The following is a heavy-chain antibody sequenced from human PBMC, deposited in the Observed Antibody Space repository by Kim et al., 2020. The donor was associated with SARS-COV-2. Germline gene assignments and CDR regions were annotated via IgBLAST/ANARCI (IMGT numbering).Heavy chain of an antibody. CDR3: ASDSFHRSGSYYKVAFDI. V-gene: IGHV3-53*01. CDR1: GFTVSSNY. CDR2: IYSGGST. Sequence: GGSLRLSCAASGFTVSSNYMSWVRQAPGKGLEWVSVIYSGGSTYYADSVKGRFTISRDNSKNTLYLQMNSLRAEDTAVYYCASDSFHRSGSYYKVAFDIWGQGTMVTVSS. J-gene: IGHJ3*02. D-gene: IGHD3-10*01.